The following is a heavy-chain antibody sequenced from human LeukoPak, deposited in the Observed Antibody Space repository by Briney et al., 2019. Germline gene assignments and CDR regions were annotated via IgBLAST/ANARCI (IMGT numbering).Heavy chain of an antibody. V-gene: IGHV4-59*13. CDR1: GGSISYYY. Sequence: SETLSLACTVSGGSISYYYWSWIRQPPGKGLEWIGHIYYRGSTNYNPSLKSRVTISVDMSKNQFSLKLSSVTAADTAVYYCARDGGTVAFDIWGQGTMVTVSS. CDR2: IYYRGST. J-gene: IGHJ3*02. D-gene: IGHD3-16*01. CDR3: ARDGGTVAFDI.